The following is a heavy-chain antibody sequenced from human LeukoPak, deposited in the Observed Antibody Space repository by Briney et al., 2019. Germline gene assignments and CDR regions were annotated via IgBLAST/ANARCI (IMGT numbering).Heavy chain of an antibody. D-gene: IGHD2-15*01. CDR3: ARPYSKETYFDY. Sequence: SETLSLTCTVSGGSISSSSYYWGWIRQPPGKGLEWIGSIYYSGSTYYNPSLKSRVTISVDTSKNQFSLKLSSVTAADTAVYYCARPYSKETYFDYWGQGTLVTVSS. CDR2: IYYSGST. V-gene: IGHV4-39*01. J-gene: IGHJ4*02. CDR1: GGSISSSSYY.